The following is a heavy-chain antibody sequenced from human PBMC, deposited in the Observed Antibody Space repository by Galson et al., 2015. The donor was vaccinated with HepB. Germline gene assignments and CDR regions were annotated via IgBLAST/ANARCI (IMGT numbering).Heavy chain of an antibody. J-gene: IGHJ4*02. CDR2: ISAYNGKT. Sequence: SVKVSCKASGFTFSSYSLTWVRQAPGQGLEWMGWISAYNGKTHFGQSVQGRLTLTTDTSMSTGYMELRNLKSDDTAVYYCARALTVLGEYYFDSWGQGTQVTVSS. CDR1: GFTFSSYS. V-gene: IGHV1-18*01. D-gene: IGHD2/OR15-2a*01. CDR3: ARALTVLGEYYFDS.